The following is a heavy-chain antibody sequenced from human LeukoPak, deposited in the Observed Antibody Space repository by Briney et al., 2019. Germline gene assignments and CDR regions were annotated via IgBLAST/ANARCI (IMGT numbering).Heavy chain of an antibody. Sequence: SGGSLRLSCAASGFIFNSYNINWVRQAPGKGLEWVSSISSSSSYIYYADPVKGRFTISRDNAKNSLYLQMNSLRAEDTAVYYCARSASGYFDYWGQGTLVTVSS. CDR3: ARSASGYFDY. CDR1: GFIFNSYN. D-gene: IGHD3-10*01. J-gene: IGHJ4*02. V-gene: IGHV3-21*01. CDR2: ISSSSSYI.